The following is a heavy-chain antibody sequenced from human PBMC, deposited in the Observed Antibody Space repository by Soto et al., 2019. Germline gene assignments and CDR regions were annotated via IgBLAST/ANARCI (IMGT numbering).Heavy chain of an antibody. Sequence: GESLKISCKGSGYSFTSYWISWVRQMPGKGLEWMGRIDPSDSYTNYSPSFQGHVTISADKSISTAYLQWSSLKASDTAMYYCAIESYCGGDCCSYYYYGMDVWGQGTTVTVSS. CDR1: GYSFTSYW. CDR3: AIESYCGGDCCSYYYYGMDV. CDR2: IDPSDSYT. D-gene: IGHD2-21*02. J-gene: IGHJ6*02. V-gene: IGHV5-10-1*01.